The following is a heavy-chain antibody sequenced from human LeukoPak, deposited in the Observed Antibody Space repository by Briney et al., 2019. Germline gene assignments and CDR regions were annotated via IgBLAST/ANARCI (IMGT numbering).Heavy chain of an antibody. CDR1: GFTFSSYW. CDR2: INSDGSNT. J-gene: IGHJ4*02. Sequence: GGSLTLSCAASGFTFSSYWMHWVRQAPGKGLVWVSRINSDGSNTNYADSVRGRFTISRDNAKNTLYLQMNSLRAEDAAVYYCAGGNYYFDYWGQGTLVTVSS. D-gene: IGHD4-23*01. CDR3: AGGNYYFDY. V-gene: IGHV3-74*01.